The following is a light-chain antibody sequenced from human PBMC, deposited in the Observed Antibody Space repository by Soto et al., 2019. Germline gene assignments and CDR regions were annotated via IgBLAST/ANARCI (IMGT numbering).Light chain of an antibody. CDR2: DAS. J-gene: IGKJ4*01. CDR3: QQRSDLPPT. Sequence: EIVLTQSPATLSLSPGERATLSCRASQSVSFYLAWYQQKPGQAPRLLIYDASHRATGVPARFSGSGSGTDFTLTIGSLEPEDFAVYYCQQRSDLPPTFGGGTKVDIK. CDR1: QSVSFY. V-gene: IGKV3-11*01.